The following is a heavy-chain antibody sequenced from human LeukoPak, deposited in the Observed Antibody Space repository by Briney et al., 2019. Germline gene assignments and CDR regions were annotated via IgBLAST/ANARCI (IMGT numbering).Heavy chain of an antibody. Sequence: PGGSLRLSCAASGFTFDDYAMHWVRQAPGKDLEWVSNINWNSGSIGYADSVKGRFTISRDNAKNSLYLQMNSLRYEDTALYYCAKGASYSGYDFLDSWGQGTLVTVSS. D-gene: IGHD5-12*01. CDR2: INWNSGSI. CDR1: GFTFDDYA. V-gene: IGHV3-9*01. J-gene: IGHJ5*01. CDR3: AKGASYSGYDFLDS.